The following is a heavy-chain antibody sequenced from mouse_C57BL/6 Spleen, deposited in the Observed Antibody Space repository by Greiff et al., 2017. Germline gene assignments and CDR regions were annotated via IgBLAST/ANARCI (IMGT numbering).Heavy chain of an antibody. CDR3: ARKGIYYDDDYWYFDV. CDR1: GYAFSSSW. Sequence: VQLQQSGPELVKPGASVKISCKASGYAFSSSWMNWVKQRPGKGLEWIGRIYPGDGDTNYNGKFKGKATLTADKSSSTAYMQLSSLTSEDSAVYFCARKGIYYDDDYWYFDVWGTGTTVTVSS. J-gene: IGHJ1*03. D-gene: IGHD2-4*01. CDR2: IYPGDGDT. V-gene: IGHV1-82*01.